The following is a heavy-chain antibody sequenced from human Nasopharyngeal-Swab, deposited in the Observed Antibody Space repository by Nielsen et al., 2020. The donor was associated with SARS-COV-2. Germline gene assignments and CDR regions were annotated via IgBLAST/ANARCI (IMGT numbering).Heavy chain of an antibody. J-gene: IGHJ6*02. D-gene: IGHD2-2*01. CDR3: ARGRYCSSTSCYAWVYYYYYYGMDV. CDR2: ISAYNGNT. CDR1: GYTFTSYG. Sequence: ASVKVSCKASGYTFTSYGISWVRQAPGQGLEWMGWISAYNGNTNYAQKLQGRVTMTTDTSTSTAYMELRSLRSDDTAVYYCARGRYCSSTSCYAWVYYYYYYGMDVWGQGTTVTVSS. V-gene: IGHV1-18*01.